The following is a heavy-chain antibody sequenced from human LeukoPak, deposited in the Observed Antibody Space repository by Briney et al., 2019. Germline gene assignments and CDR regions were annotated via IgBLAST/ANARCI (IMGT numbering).Heavy chain of an antibody. J-gene: IGHJ3*01. D-gene: IGHD3-22*01. Sequence: GGSLRLSCAASGFTVSSNYMSWVRQAPGTGLEWVSEIYSDGSTYYAASVKGRFSISRDNSKNTVYLQMSSLRAEDTAVYYCARTRDNYYDASPNAFDVWGQGTMVTVSS. CDR2: IYSDGST. CDR3: ARTRDNYYDASPNAFDV. CDR1: GFTVSSNY. V-gene: IGHV3-53*01.